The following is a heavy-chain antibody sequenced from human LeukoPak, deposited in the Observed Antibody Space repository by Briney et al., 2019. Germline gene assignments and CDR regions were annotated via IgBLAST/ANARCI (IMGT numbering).Heavy chain of an antibody. V-gene: IGHV3-23*01. CDR3: AKGRSSWDYYYYGMDV. D-gene: IGHD6-6*01. CDR2: ISGSGGST. Sequence: PGGSLRLSCAASGFTFSSYAMSWVRQAPGKGLEWVSAISGSGGSTYYADSVKGRFTISRDNSKNTLYLQMNSLRAEDTAVYYCAKGRSSWDYYYYGMDVWGQGTTVTVSS. J-gene: IGHJ6*02. CDR1: GFTFSSYA.